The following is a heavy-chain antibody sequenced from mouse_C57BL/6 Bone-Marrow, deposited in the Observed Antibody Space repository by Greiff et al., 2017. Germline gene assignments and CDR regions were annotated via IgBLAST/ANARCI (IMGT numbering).Heavy chain of an antibody. CDR2: IDPENGDT. D-gene: IGHD4-1*02. Sequence: EVMLVESGAELVRPGASVKLSCTASGFNIKDDYMHWVKQRPEQGLEWIGWIDPENGDTEYASKFQGKATITADTSSNTAYLQLSSLTSEDTAVYYCTQLGRAWFAYWGQGTLVTVSA. CDR1: GFNIKDDY. V-gene: IGHV14-4*01. J-gene: IGHJ3*01. CDR3: TQLGRAWFAY.